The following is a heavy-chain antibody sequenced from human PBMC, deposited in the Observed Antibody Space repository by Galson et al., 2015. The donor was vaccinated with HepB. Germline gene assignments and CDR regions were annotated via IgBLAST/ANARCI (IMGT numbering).Heavy chain of an antibody. CDR1: GFTFSTYA. V-gene: IGHV3-23*01. J-gene: IGHJ4*02. Sequence: SLRLSCAASGFTFSTYAMSWVRQAPGKGLEWVSTFTGRGRGTSYADSVEGRFTISRDNSKNTLYLQMNSLRAEDTAIYYCAKQNEYYFDYWGQGALVTVSS. CDR3: AKQNEYYFDY. CDR2: FTGRGRGT.